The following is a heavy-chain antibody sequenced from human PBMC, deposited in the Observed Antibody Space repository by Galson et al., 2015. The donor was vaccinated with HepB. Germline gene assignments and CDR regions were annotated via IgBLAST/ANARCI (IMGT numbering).Heavy chain of an antibody. CDR1: GGSISSSSYY. Sequence: ETLSLTCPVSGGSISSSSYYWGWIRQPPGKGLEWIGSIYYSGSTYYNPSLKSRVTISVDTSKNQFSLKLSSVTAADTAVYYCARHGFARARFDYWGQGTLVTVSS. J-gene: IGHJ4*02. D-gene: IGHD3-16*01. CDR3: ARHGFARARFDY. CDR2: IYYSGST. V-gene: IGHV4-39*01.